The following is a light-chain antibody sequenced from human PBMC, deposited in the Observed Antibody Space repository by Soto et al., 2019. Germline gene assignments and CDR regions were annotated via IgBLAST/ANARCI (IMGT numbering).Light chain of an antibody. V-gene: IGKV1-5*01. CDR2: DAS. J-gene: IGKJ2*01. CDR3: QQYEHSYS. CDR1: QNLGKW. Sequence: IQLTQSPSFVSASVGDRVAITCRASQNLGKWLGWYQHKAGKAPKLLVFDASNLQDGVPSRFSGTGSGTEFTLTLSGLQPDDFGTYYCQQYEHSYSFGQGTTVDIK.